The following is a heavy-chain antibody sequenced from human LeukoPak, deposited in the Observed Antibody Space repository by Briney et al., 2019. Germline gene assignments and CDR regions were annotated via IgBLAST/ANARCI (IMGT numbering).Heavy chain of an antibody. CDR1: GFSLTTTRML. D-gene: IGHD1-26*01. J-gene: IGHJ4*02. CDR2: IVWCDDN. V-gene: IGHV2-70*11. Sequence: SRPALVKPPLQLPLTSSFSGFSLTTTRMLGSGCRQPPGEALVWLARIVWCDDNYYCTSLQTRLPTSKNTSKNNLVLTTTNMDPVDTATYFCALMERGSYALDYWGQGIMVTVSS. CDR3: ALMERGSYALDY.